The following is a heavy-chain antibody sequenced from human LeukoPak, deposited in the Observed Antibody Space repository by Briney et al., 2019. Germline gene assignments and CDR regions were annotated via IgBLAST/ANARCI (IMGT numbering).Heavy chain of an antibody. J-gene: IGHJ4*02. CDR2: INHSGST. D-gene: IGHD1-1*01. V-gene: IGHV4-34*01. CDR3: ARGLGTAGRSFDY. Sequence: NPSETLSLTCTVSGGSISSYYWSWIRQPPGKGLEWIGEINHSGSTNYNPSLRSRVTISVDTSKNQFSLKLSSVTAADTAVYYCARGLGTAGRSFDYWGQGTLVTVSS. CDR1: GGSISSYY.